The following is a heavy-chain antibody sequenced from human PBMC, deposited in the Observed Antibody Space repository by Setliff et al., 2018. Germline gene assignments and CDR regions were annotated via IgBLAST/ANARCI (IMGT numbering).Heavy chain of an antibody. CDR1: GYTFTNSW. CDR3: ARRGERFFNWFDP. V-gene: IGHV5-51*01. CDR2: IYPGDSDA. J-gene: IGHJ5*02. D-gene: IGHD2-21*01. Sequence: GESLKISCKGSGYTFTNSWINWVRQMPGKGLEWMGIIYPGDSDATYSPSFQGQVTISADKSITTAYLQWSSLRASDTAMYYCARRGERFFNWFDPWGQGTLVTVSS.